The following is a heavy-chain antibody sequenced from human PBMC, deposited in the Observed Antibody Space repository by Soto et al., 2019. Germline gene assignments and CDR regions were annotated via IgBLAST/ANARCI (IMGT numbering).Heavy chain of an antibody. V-gene: IGHV1-69*08. D-gene: IGHD4-4*01. CDR1: GGTFSTYT. CDR2: IIPIIGII. J-gene: IGHJ5*02. CDR3: AGDPDSHYNDSHASSYP. Sequence: QVQLVQSGAEVKKPGSSVKVSCKASGGTFSTYTITWVRQAPGQGLEWMGRIIPIIGIINYAQKFQGRVTISADKFPGTAYMELTGLRADGTAVYYCAGDPDSHYNDSHASSYPWGQGTLVTVSS.